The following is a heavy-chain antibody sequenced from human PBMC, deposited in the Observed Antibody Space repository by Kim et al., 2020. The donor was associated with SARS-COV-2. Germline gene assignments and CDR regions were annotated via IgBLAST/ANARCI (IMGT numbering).Heavy chain of an antibody. CDR1: GYTFTSYY. Sequence: ASVKVFCKASGYTFTSYYMHWVRQAPGQGLEWMGIINPSGGSTSYAQKFQGRVTMTRDTSTSTVYMELSSLRSEDTAVYYCARDEYSSSSYYYYMDVWGKWTTVTVSS. CDR2: INPSGGST. J-gene: IGHJ6*03. V-gene: IGHV1-46*01. D-gene: IGHD6-6*01. CDR3: ARDEYSSSSYYYYMDV.